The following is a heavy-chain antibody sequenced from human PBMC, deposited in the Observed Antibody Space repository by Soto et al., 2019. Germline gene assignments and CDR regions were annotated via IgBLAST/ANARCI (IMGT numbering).Heavy chain of an antibody. J-gene: IGHJ4*02. D-gene: IGHD5-12*01. V-gene: IGHV3-23*01. CDR3: ANPQYSFAHYFDH. CDR1: GFDFSGYA. Sequence: PGGSVSISCAASGFDFSGYAMSSVRQAPGKGLQWVSVITGGGTSIYYAASVKGRFSIARDKSSNTLVLHMSSLRAADPALYYCANPQYSFAHYFDHSGQVTQVT. CDR2: ITGGGTSI.